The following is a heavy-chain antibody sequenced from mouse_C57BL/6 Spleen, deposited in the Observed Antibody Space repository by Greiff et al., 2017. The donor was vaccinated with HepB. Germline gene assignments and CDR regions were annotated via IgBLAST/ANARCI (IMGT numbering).Heavy chain of an antibody. CDR1: GFTFSSYA. CDR2: ISSGGDYI. CDR3: TRVATVTKHYAMDY. V-gene: IGHV5-9-1*02. Sequence: EVQLVESGEGLVKPGGSLKLSCAASGFTFSSYAMSWVRQTPEKRLEWVAYISSGGDYIYYADTVKGRFTISRDNARNTLYLQMSSLKSEDTAMYYCTRVATVTKHYAMDYWGQGTSVTVSS. D-gene: IGHD1-1*01. J-gene: IGHJ4*01.